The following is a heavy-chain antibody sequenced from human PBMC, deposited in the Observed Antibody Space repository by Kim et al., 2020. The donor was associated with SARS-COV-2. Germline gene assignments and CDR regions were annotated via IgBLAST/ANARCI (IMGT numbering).Heavy chain of an antibody. CDR1: GFTFSSYA. V-gene: IGHV3-23*01. CDR2: ISGSGGST. J-gene: IGHJ4*02. D-gene: IGHD3-10*01. CDR3: APPPPYYYGSGSPTRETERDY. Sequence: GGSLRLSCAASGFTFSSYAMSWVRQAPGKGLEWVSAISGSGGSTYYADSVKGRFTISRDNSKNTLYLQMNSLRAEDTAVYYCAPPPPYYYGSGSPTRETERDYWGQGTLVTVSS.